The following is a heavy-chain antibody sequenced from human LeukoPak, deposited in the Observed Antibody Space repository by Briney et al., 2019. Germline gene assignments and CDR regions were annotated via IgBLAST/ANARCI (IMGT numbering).Heavy chain of an antibody. CDR2: ISGSGGST. V-gene: IGHV3-23*01. CDR3: AKQQYYYDSSGYPAFDY. D-gene: IGHD3-22*01. Sequence: GGSLRLSCAASGFTFSSYSMNWVRQAPGKGLEWVSAISGSGGSTYYADSVKGRFTISRDNSKNTLYLQMNSLRAEDTAVYYCAKQQYYYDSSGYPAFDYWGQGTLVTVSS. J-gene: IGHJ4*02. CDR1: GFTFSSYS.